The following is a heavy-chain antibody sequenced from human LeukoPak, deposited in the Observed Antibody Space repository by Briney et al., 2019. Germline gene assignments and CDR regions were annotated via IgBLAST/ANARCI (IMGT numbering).Heavy chain of an antibody. CDR3: ATVAVAGPDNRYYYYYYMDV. CDR1: GYTLTELS. D-gene: IGHD6-19*01. Sequence: SVKVSCKVSGYTLTELSMHWVRQAPGKGLEWMGGFDPEDGETIYAQKFQGRVTMTEDTSTDTAYMELSSLRSEVTAVYYCATVAVAGPDNRYYYYYYMDVWGKGTTVTVSS. CDR2: FDPEDGET. V-gene: IGHV1-24*01. J-gene: IGHJ6*03.